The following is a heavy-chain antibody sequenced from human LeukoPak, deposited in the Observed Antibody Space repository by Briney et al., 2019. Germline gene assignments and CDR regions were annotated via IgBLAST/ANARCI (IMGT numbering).Heavy chain of an antibody. J-gene: IGHJ4*02. CDR1: GFTFSTYG. V-gene: IGHV3-64D*06. Sequence: GGSLRLSCSASGFTFSTYGMHWVRQAPGKGLEYVSGLISNGGSTNYADSVKGRFTISRDNSKNTLYLQMSSLRAEDTAVYYCVKVLSAIYYDWGQGTLVTVSS. CDR2: LISNGGST. D-gene: IGHD1-26*01. CDR3: VKVLSAIYYD.